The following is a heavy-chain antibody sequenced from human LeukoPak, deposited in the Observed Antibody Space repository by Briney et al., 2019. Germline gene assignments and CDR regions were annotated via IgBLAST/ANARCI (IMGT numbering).Heavy chain of an antibody. D-gene: IGHD4-23*01. CDR3: PRQVSDGGNPFLDY. CDR2: VHYTGST. Sequence: SETLSLICSVSGGSISSWYSFGRRIRQPPGKGLEWIGSVHYTGSTYYNPSLKSRITISVDTSKKQFSLKVSSVTAADIAVYVCPRQVSDGGNPFLDYWGQGTLVTVSS. J-gene: IGHJ4*02. V-gene: IGHV4-39*01. CDR1: GGSISSWYSF.